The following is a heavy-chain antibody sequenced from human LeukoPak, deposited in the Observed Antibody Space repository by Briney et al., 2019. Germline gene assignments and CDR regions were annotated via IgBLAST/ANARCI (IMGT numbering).Heavy chain of an antibody. V-gene: IGHV3-7*01. CDR3: ARDRIRVQLWLGGMDV. D-gene: IGHD3-22*01. J-gene: IGHJ6*02. Sequence: GGSLRLSCAASGFTFISYWMTWVRQAPVKGLEWVANIKEDGSEKFYVDSVKGRFTISRDNANNSVYLQMNNLRAEDTAVYYCARDRIRVQLWLGGMDVWGQETTVTVSS. CDR2: IKEDGSEK. CDR1: GFTFISYW.